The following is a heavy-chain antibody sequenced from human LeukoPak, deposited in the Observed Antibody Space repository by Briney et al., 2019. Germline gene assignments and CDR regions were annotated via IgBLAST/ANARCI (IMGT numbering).Heavy chain of an antibody. J-gene: IGHJ4*02. CDR1: GYTFTSYG. CDR3: ARVDYCSGGSCYPEY. Sequence: GASVKVSCKASGYTFTSYGISWVRQAPGQGLEWMGWISAYNGNTNYAQKLQGRVTMTTDTSTSTAYMELRSLRSDDTAVYYCARVDYCSGGSCYPEYWGQGTLVTVSS. CDR2: ISAYNGNT. D-gene: IGHD2-15*01. V-gene: IGHV1-18*01.